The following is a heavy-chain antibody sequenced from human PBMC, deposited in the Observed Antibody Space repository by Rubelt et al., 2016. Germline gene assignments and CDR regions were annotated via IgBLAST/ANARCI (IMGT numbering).Heavy chain of an antibody. J-gene: IGHJ4*02. CDR2: ISGSGGST. CDR1: GFTFSSYA. CDR3: ARVILFDFWSGCDY. V-gene: IGHV3-23*01. D-gene: IGHD3-3*01. Sequence: GFTFSSYAMSWVRQAPGKGLEWVSAISGSGGSTYYADSVKGRFTISRDNSKNTLYLQMNSLRAEDTAVYYCARVILFDFWSGCDYWGQGTLVTVSS.